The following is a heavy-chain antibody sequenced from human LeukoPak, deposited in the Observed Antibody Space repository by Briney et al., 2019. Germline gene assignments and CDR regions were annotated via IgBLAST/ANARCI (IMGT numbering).Heavy chain of an antibody. D-gene: IGHD6-19*01. Sequence: SETLSLTCTVSGGSISSYYWSWIRRPAGKGLEWIGRIYTSGSTNYNPSLKSRVTMSVDTSKNQFSLKLSSVTAADTAVYYCARGAGVAVEELFDYWGQGTLVTVSS. CDR2: IYTSGST. CDR3: ARGAGVAVEELFDY. J-gene: IGHJ4*02. V-gene: IGHV4-4*07. CDR1: GGSISSYY.